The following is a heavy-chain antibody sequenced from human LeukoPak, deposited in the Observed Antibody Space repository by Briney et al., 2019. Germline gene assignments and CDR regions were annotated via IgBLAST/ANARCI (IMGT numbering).Heavy chain of an antibody. D-gene: IGHD2-15*01. J-gene: IGHJ4*02. CDR1: GFTFRIYA. CDR2: ISDSGGDT. V-gene: IGHV3-23*01. CDR3: AKGSADGRPYFFDY. Sequence: GGSLRLSCAASGFTFRIYAMSWVRQAPGEGLEWVSAISDSGGDTYHADSVKGRFTISRDNSKNTLYLQTSSLRVEDSAIYYCAKGSADGRPYFFDYWGQGILVTVSS.